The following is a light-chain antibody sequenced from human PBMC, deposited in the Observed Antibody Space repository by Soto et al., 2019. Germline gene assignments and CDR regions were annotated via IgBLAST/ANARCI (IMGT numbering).Light chain of an antibody. J-gene: IGKJ4*01. Sequence: EIMVKQSPATLSVSTGERATLSCRASQSVSSNLAWYQQKPGQAPRLLIYGASTRATGIPARFSGSGSGTEFTLTISSLEPEDFAVYYCQQRSNWPTFGGGTKVDIK. V-gene: IGKV3-15*01. CDR3: QQRSNWPT. CDR1: QSVSSN. CDR2: GAS.